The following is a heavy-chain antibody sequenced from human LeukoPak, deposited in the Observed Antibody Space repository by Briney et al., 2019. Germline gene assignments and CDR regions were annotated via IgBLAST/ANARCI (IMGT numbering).Heavy chain of an antibody. Sequence: SETLSLTCAVSGYSISSGYYWGWIRQPPGKGLEWIGSIYYSGSTYYNPSLKSRVTISVDTSKNQFSLKLSSVTAADTAVYYCARGYYDFWSGYAHGLFDYWGQGTLVTVSS. D-gene: IGHD3-3*01. CDR2: IYYSGST. V-gene: IGHV4-38-2*01. J-gene: IGHJ4*02. CDR3: ARGYYDFWSGYAHGLFDY. CDR1: GYSISSGYY.